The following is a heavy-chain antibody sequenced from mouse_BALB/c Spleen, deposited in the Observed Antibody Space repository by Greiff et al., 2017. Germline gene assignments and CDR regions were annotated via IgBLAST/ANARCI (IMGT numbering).Heavy chain of an antibody. CDR3: ARGDRYGAWFAY. D-gene: IGHD2-14*01. V-gene: IGHV3-8*02. Sequence: EVHLVESGPSLVKPSQTLSLTCSVTGDSITSGYWNWIRKFPGNKLEYMGYISYSGSTYYNPSLKSRISITRDTSKNQYYLQLNSVTTEDTATYYCARGDRYGAWFAYWGQGTLVTVSA. J-gene: IGHJ3*01. CDR1: GDSITSGY. CDR2: ISYSGST.